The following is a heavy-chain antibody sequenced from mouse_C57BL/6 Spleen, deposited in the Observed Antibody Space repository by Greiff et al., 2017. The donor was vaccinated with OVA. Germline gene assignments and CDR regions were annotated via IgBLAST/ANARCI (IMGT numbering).Heavy chain of an antibody. CDR3: ARGFYDYDGPWFAY. CDR2: INPSNGGT. D-gene: IGHD2-4*01. CDR1: GYTFTSYW. J-gene: IGHJ3*01. Sequence: QVQLQQPGTELVKPGASVKLSCKASGYTFTSYWMHWVKQRPGQGLEWIGNINPSNGGTNYNEKFKSKATLTVDKSSSTAYMQLSSLTSEDSAVYYYARGFYDYDGPWFAYWGQGTLVTVSA. V-gene: IGHV1-53*01.